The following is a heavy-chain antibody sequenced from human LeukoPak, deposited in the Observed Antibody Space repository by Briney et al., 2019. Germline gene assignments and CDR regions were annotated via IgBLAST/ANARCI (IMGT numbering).Heavy chain of an antibody. CDR3: ARSNSSGWYPIDDFDY. Sequence: ASVKVSCKASGYTFTGYYMHWVRQAPGQGLEWMGRINPNSGGTNYAQKFQGRVTMTRDTSISTAYMELSRLRSDGTAVYYCARSNSSGWYPIDDFDYWGQGTLVTVSS. CDR2: INPNSGGT. V-gene: IGHV1-2*06. D-gene: IGHD6-19*01. CDR1: GYTFTGYY. J-gene: IGHJ4*02.